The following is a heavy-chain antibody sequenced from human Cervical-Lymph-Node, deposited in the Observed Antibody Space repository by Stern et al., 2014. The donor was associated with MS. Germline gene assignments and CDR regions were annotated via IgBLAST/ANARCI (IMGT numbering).Heavy chain of an antibody. Sequence: QVQLQESGPGLVKPSGTLSLTCTVSGGSMKSRSYYWVWIRQPPGKGLEWIGSVDYDGSPYYNPSLPSRVPISEDTSKNQFSLQLSSATAADTAVYYCARSQDIVVVSAATVEGYYYFGMDVWGQGTTVTVSS. CDR1: GGSMKSRSYY. CDR3: ARSQDIVVVSAATVEGYYYFGMDV. V-gene: IGHV4-39*01. J-gene: IGHJ6*02. CDR2: VDYDGSP. D-gene: IGHD2-15*01.